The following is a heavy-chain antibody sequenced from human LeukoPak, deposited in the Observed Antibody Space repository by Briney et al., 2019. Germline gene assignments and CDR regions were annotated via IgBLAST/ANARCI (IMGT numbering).Heavy chain of an antibody. V-gene: IGHV1-24*01. CDR2: FDPEDGET. Sequence: VASVKVSCKVSGYTLTELSMHWVRQAPGKGLEWMGGFDPEDGETIYAQKLQGRVTMTTDTSTSTAYMELRSLRSDDTAVYYCARQGYSGHSQGAADYWGQGTLVTVSS. D-gene: IGHD4-23*01. CDR1: GYTLTELS. J-gene: IGHJ4*02. CDR3: ARQGYSGHSQGAADY.